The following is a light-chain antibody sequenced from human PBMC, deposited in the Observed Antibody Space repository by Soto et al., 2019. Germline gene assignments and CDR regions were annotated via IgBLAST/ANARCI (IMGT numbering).Light chain of an antibody. J-gene: IGKJ4*01. Sequence: EIVLTQSPGTLSLSPGERATLSCRASQSIRSSHLAWYQQKPGQAPRVLIYATSSRATGIPDRFGGSGSGTDFTLTISRLEPEDFAVYHCQQYDSLPLTFGGGTKVDIK. V-gene: IGKV3-20*01. CDR2: ATS. CDR3: QQYDSLPLT. CDR1: QSIRSSH.